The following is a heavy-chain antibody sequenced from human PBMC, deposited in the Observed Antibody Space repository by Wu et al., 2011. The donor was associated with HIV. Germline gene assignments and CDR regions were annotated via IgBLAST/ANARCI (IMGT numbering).Heavy chain of an antibody. V-gene: IGHV1-18*01. CDR3: ARDSYYYDSSGGPGGY. CDR2: ISAYNGDT. J-gene: IGHJ4*02. Sequence: QVQLVQSGAEVKKPGASVKVSCKASGYIFTSYGITWVRQAPGQGLEWMGWISAYNGDTKYAQKLQGRVTMTTDTSTSTAYMELRSLRSDDTAFYYCARDSYYYDSSGGPGGYWGQGILVTVSS. D-gene: IGHD3-22*01. CDR1: GYIFTSYG.